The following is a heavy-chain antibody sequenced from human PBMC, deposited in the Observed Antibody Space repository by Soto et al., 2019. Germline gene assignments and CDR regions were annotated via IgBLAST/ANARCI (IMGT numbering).Heavy chain of an antibody. V-gene: IGHV3-48*01. CDR1: GFTFSSYS. CDR2: ISSSSSTI. Sequence: EVQLVESGGGLVQPGGSLRLSCAASGFTFSSYSMNWVRQAPWKGLEWVSYISSSSSTIYYADSVKGRFTISRDNAKNSLYLQMNSLRAEDTAVYYCARGAYLNWFDPWGQGTLVTVSS. J-gene: IGHJ5*02. CDR3: ARGAYLNWFDP.